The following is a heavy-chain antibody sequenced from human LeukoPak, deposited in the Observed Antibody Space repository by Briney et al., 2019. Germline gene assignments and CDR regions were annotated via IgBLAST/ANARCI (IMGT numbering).Heavy chain of an antibody. Sequence: GESLKISCEDSGYNFITYLITWVRQMAGKGLEWIGRIDPRDSYTNYSPSFQDHVTISADMSISTAYLQWSSLKASDTAIYYCARGPGRCTGGICYFDYWGQGTLVTVSS. D-gene: IGHD2-8*02. CDR2: IDPRDSYT. CDR1: GYNFITYL. CDR3: ARGPGRCTGGICYFDY. J-gene: IGHJ4*02. V-gene: IGHV5-10-1*01.